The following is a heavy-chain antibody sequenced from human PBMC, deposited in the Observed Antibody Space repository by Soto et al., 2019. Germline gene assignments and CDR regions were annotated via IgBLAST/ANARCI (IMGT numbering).Heavy chain of an antibody. CDR2: MNPNSGNT. Sequence: ASVKVSCKASGYTFTSYDINWVRQATGQGLEWMGWMNPNSGNTGYAQKFQGRVTMTRNTSISTAYTELSSLRSGDTAVYYCARGQLRYFDWLEPYGMDVWGQGTTVTVSS. CDR1: GYTFTSYD. V-gene: IGHV1-8*01. CDR3: ARGQLRYFDWLEPYGMDV. J-gene: IGHJ6*02. D-gene: IGHD3-9*01.